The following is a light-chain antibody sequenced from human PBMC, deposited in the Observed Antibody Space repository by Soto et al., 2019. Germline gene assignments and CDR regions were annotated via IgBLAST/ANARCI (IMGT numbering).Light chain of an antibody. V-gene: IGKV3-20*01. CDR3: QQYGGSRWT. CDR1: QSVSSTY. J-gene: IGKJ1*01. Sequence: EIVLTQSPGTLSLSPGERATLSCRASQSVSSTYLAWYQQNPGQAPRLLIYGASNRATGIPDRFSGSGSETDFTLTISRLEPEDFAVYYCQQYGGSRWTFGQGTRVDI. CDR2: GAS.